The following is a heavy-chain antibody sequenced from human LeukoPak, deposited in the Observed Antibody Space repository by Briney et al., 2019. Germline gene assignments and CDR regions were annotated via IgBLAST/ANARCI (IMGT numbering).Heavy chain of an antibody. CDR2: ISSSSSTI. CDR1: GFTFSTYA. V-gene: IGHV3-48*01. J-gene: IGHJ4*02. D-gene: IGHD3-22*01. CDR3: ARGAYYYED. Sequence: GGSLRLSCAASGFTFSTYAMSWVRQAPGKGLEWVSYISSSSSTIYYADSVKGRFTISRDNAKNSLYLQMNSLRAEDTAVYYCARGAYYYEDWGQGTLVTVSS.